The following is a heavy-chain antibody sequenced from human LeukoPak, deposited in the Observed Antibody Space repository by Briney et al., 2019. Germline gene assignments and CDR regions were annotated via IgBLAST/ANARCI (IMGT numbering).Heavy chain of an antibody. D-gene: IGHD1-26*01. CDR3: ARRRSGSYYGCYFDL. CDR2: IYPGDSDT. CDR1: GYSFTNYW. J-gene: IGHJ2*01. Sequence: GESLKISCRGSGYSFTNYWIGWVGQLPGKGLEWMGIIYPGDSDTRYSPSFQGQVTISADKSISTAYLQWSSLKASDTAMYYCARRRSGSYYGCYFDLWGRGTLVTVSS. V-gene: IGHV5-51*01.